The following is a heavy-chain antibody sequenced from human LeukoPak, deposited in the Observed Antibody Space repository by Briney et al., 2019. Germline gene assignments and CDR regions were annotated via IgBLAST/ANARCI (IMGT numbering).Heavy chain of an antibody. CDR1: GGSISSSSYY. V-gene: IGHV4-39*07. Sequence: SETLSLTCTVSGGSISSSSYYWGWIRQPPGKGLEWIGSIYYSGSTYYNPSLKSRVTISVDTSKNQFSLKLSSVTAADTAVYYCARVEVATTFDYWGQGTLVTVSS. D-gene: IGHD5-24*01. J-gene: IGHJ4*02. CDR2: IYYSGST. CDR3: ARVEVATTFDY.